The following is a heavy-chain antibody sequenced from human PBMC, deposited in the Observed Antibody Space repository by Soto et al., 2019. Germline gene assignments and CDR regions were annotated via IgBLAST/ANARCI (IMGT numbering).Heavy chain of an antibody. CDR3: ARDPKTSGGQHWAFNYFDS. CDR1: GFSFRISP. D-gene: IGHD7-27*01. J-gene: IGHJ4*02. CDR2: ISYDGTNK. Sequence: GGSLRLSCSASGFSFRISPIHWVRQAPGKGPEWVALISYDGTNKFYADSVKGRFTISRDNSKSTLYLQVDSLRPEDAAVYYCARDPKTSGGQHWAFNYFDSWGQGTLVTVSS. V-gene: IGHV3-30-3*01.